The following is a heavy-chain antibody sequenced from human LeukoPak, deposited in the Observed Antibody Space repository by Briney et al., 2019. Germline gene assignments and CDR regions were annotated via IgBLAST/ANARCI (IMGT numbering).Heavy chain of an antibody. CDR2: ISYDGSNK. V-gene: IGHV3-30*03. Sequence: GGSLRLSCAASGFTFSSYGMHWVRQAPGKGLEWVAVISYDGSNKYYADSVKGRFTISRDNSKNTLYLQMDSLRAEDTAVYYCAGGALYYDFWSGYYYWGQGTLVPVSS. D-gene: IGHD3-3*01. CDR3: AGGALYYDFWSGYYY. J-gene: IGHJ4*01. CDR1: GFTFSSYG.